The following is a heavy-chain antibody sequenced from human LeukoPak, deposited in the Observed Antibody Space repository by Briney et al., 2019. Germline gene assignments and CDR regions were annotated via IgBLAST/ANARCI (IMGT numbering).Heavy chain of an antibody. Sequence: ASVMVSCKVSGYTLTELSMHWVRQAPGKGLEWMGGFDPEDGETIYAQKFQGRVTMTEDTSTDTAYMELSSLRSEDTAVYYCATGFGYGAAGPDFDYWGQGTLVTVSS. J-gene: IGHJ4*02. CDR1: GYTLTELS. V-gene: IGHV1-24*01. CDR3: ATGFGYGAAGPDFDY. CDR2: FDPEDGET. D-gene: IGHD5-18*01.